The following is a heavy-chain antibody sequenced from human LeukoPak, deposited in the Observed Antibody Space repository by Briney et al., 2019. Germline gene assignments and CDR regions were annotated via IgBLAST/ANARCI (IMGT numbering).Heavy chain of an antibody. J-gene: IGHJ4*02. D-gene: IGHD2-2*02. CDR1: GGSISSGRYH. V-gene: IGHV4-31*03. CDR2: IDCRGKT. CDR3: ARVYLRTSFDY. Sequence: SETLSLTCTVSGGSISSGRYHWIWIRQHPGKGLEGVGYIDCRGKTYYNRSLKSRVTILVETSKNQFSLKLSSVTAADPAVLYCARVYLRTSFDYWGQGTLVTVSS.